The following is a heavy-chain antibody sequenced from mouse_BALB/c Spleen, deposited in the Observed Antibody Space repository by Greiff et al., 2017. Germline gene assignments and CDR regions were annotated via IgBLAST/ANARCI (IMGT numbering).Heavy chain of an antibody. V-gene: IGHV2-6-4*01. CDR1: GFSLSRYS. Sequence: VKVVESGPGLVAPSQSLSITCTVSGFSLSRYSVHWVRQPPGKGLEWLGMIWGGGSTDYNSALKSRLSISKDNSKSQVFLKMNSLQTDDTAMYYCARGQLGLRHYFDYWGQGTTLTVSS. CDR3: ARGQLGLRHYFDY. J-gene: IGHJ2*01. D-gene: IGHD3-2*01. CDR2: IWGGGST.